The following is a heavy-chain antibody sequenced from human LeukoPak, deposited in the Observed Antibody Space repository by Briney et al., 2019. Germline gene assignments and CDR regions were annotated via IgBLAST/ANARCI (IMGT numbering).Heavy chain of an antibody. CDR2: ITPIFGTA. V-gene: IGHV1-69*05. J-gene: IGHJ6*03. CDR3: ARDFGYSSSWYYYYMDV. D-gene: IGHD6-13*01. Sequence: SVKVSCKASGGTFSSYAISWVRQARGQGLEWMGGITPIFGTANYAQKFQGRVTITTDESTSTAYMELSSLRSEDTAVYYCARDFGYSSSWYYYYMDVWAKGPRSPSP. CDR1: GGTFSSYA.